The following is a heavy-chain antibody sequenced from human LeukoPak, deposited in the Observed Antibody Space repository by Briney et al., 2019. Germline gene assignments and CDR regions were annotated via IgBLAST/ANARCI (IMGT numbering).Heavy chain of an antibody. CDR2: VHYSGST. CDR3: ARRQRSSSSDYFDY. J-gene: IGHJ4*02. Sequence: SETLSLTCTVSGGSISSYYWSWIRQPPAKGLEWIGCVHYSGSTSYNPSLKSQVTISVDASKNQFSLKLSSVTAADTAVYYCARRQRSSSSDYFDYWGQGTLVTVSS. V-gene: IGHV4-59*08. CDR1: GGSISSYY. D-gene: IGHD6-6*01.